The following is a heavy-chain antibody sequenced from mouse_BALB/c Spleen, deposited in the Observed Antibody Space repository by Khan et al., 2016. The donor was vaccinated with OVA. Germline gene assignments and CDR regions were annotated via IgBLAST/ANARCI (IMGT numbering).Heavy chain of an antibody. CDR2: ISYSGST. J-gene: IGHJ3*01. V-gene: IGHV3-2*02. Sequence: EVQLQESGPGLVKPSQSLSLTCTVTGYSITSDYAWNWIRPLPGNKLEWMGFISYSGSTTYNPSLKSRISITRDTSKNQFFLQLNSVTTEDTATYYYARWFTYWGQGTLVTVSA. CDR1: GYSITSDYA. CDR3: ARWFTY.